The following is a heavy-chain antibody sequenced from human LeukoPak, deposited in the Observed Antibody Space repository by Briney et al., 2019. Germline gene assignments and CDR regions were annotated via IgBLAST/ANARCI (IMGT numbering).Heavy chain of an antibody. CDR3: AKDLGVGVADLDY. CDR2: ISYDGTNK. Sequence: TGGSLRLSRAASGFTFSAYGMHWVRQAPGMGLEWVAVISYDGTNKYYADSVKGRFTISRDNSQNTLYLQMNSLRTEDTAVYYCAKDLGVGVADLDYWGQGTLVTVSS. J-gene: IGHJ4*02. CDR1: GFTFSAYG. D-gene: IGHD6-19*01. V-gene: IGHV3-30*18.